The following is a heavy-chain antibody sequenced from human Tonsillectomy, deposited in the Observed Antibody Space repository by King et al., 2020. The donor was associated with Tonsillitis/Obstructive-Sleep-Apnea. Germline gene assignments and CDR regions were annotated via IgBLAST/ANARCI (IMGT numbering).Heavy chain of an antibody. D-gene: IGHD3-16*01. CDR2: ISSSGRTI. CDR1: GFTFSSYE. V-gene: IGHV3-48*03. J-gene: IGHJ6*02. CDR3: AGGAERYYGMDV. Sequence: VQLVESGGGLVQPGGSLRLSCAASGFTFSSYEMNWVRQAPGKGLEWVSYISSSGRTIYYADSVKGRFTISRDNAKNSLYLQMNSLRAEDTAVYYCAGGAERYYGMDVWGQGTTVTVSS.